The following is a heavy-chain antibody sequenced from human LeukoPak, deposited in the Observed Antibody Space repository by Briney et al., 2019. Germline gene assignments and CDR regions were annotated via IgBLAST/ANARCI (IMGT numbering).Heavy chain of an antibody. CDR2: IYYSGST. CDR1: GGSISSGGYY. Sequence: SQTLSLTCTVSGGSISSGGYYWSWIRQHPGTGLEWIGYIYYSGSTYYNPSLKSRVTISVDTSKNQLSLKLSSVTAADTAVYYCAREGGLGYYYYGMDVWGQGTTVTVSS. CDR3: AREGGLGYYYYGMDV. J-gene: IGHJ6*02. V-gene: IGHV4-31*03. D-gene: IGHD3-16*01.